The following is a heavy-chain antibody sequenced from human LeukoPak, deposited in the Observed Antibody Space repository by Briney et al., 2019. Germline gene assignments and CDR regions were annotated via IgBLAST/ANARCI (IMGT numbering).Heavy chain of an antibody. J-gene: IGHJ4*02. CDR3: VKDKQQLVLGYFDY. Sequence: GGSLRLSCSASGFTFSSYAMHWVRQAPGKGLEYVSAISSDGGSTYYADSVKGRFTISRDNSKNTLYLQMSSLRAEDTAVYYCVKDKQQLVLGYFDYWGQGTLVTVSS. V-gene: IGHV3-64D*06. CDR1: GFTFSSYA. D-gene: IGHD6-13*01. CDR2: ISSDGGST.